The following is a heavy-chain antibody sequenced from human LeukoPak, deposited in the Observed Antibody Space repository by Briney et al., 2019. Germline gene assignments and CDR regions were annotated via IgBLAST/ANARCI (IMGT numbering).Heavy chain of an antibody. CDR3: ARDLVTVTKGFDI. Sequence: SETLSLTCAVSDDSFSSHYWTWIRQPPGKGLEWIGHISYIGSTSYNPSLKSRVTISIDTSRNQFSLRLSSVTAADTAVYYCARDLVTVTKGFDIWGQGTMVSVSS. CDR1: DDSFSSHY. CDR2: ISYIGST. D-gene: IGHD4-17*01. V-gene: IGHV4-59*11. J-gene: IGHJ3*02.